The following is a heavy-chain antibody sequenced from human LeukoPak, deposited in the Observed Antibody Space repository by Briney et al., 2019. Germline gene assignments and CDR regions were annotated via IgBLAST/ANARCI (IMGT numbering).Heavy chain of an antibody. CDR1: GGSISSYY. CDR2: IYYSGST. Sequence: PSETLSLTCTVSGGSISSYYWSWIRQPPGKGLEWIGYIYYSGSTNYNPSLKSRVTISVDTSKNQFSLKLSSVTAADTAVYYCARGSIAVAARFDPWGQGTLVTVSS. J-gene: IGHJ5*02. V-gene: IGHV4-59*01. D-gene: IGHD6-19*01. CDR3: ARGSIAVAARFDP.